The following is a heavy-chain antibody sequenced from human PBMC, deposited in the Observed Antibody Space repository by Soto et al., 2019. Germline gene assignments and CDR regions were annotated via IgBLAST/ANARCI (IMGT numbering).Heavy chain of an antibody. CDR1: GYTFTSYG. V-gene: IGHV1-18*04. J-gene: IGHJ4*02. CDR3: ARESEDPTSNFDY. Sequence: ASVKVPCKASGYTFTSYGISWVRQAPGQGLEWMGWISAYSGNTNYAQKLQGRVTMTTDTSTSTAYMEMNSLRAEDTAVYYCARESEDPTSNFDYWGQGTLVTVSS. CDR2: ISAYSGNT.